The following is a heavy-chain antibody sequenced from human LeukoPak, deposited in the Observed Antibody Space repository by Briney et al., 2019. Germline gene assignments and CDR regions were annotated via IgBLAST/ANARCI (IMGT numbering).Heavy chain of an antibody. CDR3: ARNDIVVVPAAKAGSAYWYFDL. D-gene: IGHD2-2*01. V-gene: IGHV3-11*01. Sequence: PGGSLRLSCAASGFTFSDYYMSRIRQAPGKGLEWVSYISSSGSTIYYADSVKGRFTISRDNAKSSLYLQMNSLRAEDTAVYYCARNDIVVVPAAKAGSAYWYFDLWGRGTLVTVSS. J-gene: IGHJ2*01. CDR2: ISSSGSTI. CDR1: GFTFSDYY.